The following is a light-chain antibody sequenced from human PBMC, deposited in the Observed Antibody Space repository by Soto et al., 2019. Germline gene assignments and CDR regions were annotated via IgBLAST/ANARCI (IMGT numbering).Light chain of an antibody. CDR1: QSVWNSY. J-gene: IGKJ1*01. CDR3: IKYGTSSWT. Sequence: EMVVKQSPGTLTLTPWVLATLSCRASQSVWNSYLAWYQQKPGQANRLIIYGPSSRATGIPDRFSGRGSGTDGTLPISSLEPEELAVYYCIKYGTSSWTFCNGTKV. V-gene: IGKV3-20*01. CDR2: GPS.